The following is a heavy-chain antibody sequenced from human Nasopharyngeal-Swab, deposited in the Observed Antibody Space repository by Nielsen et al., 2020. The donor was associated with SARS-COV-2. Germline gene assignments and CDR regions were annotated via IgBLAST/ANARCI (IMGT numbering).Heavy chain of an antibody. V-gene: IGHV3-48*04. CDR2: IRSTPTSI. Sequence: GGSLRLSCKASGFIFSSYTMNWVRQAPGKGLEWISYIRSTPTSIYYADSVKGRFTISRDNAENSLYLQMDSLRAEDTAVYYYARESYFDYWGQGILVTVSS. J-gene: IGHJ4*02. CDR3: ARESYFDY. CDR1: GFIFSSYT.